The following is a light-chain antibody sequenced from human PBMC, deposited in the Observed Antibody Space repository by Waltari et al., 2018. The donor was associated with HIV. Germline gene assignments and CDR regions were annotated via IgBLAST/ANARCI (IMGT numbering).Light chain of an antibody. CDR1: QSLVYSDGNTF. J-gene: IGKJ2*01. Sequence: DVVMTQSPLSLPVTLGQPASISCRSRQSLVYSDGNTFLSWFQQRPGQSPRRLIYKVSNRDSGFPDRFSGSGSGTNFTLKFSRVEAEDVGFYYCMQGTHWPQTFGQGTKLEIK. V-gene: IGKV2-30*01. CDR3: MQGTHWPQT. CDR2: KVS.